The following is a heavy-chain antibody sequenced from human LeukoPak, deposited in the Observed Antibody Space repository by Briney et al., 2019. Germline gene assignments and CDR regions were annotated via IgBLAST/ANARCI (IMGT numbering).Heavy chain of an antibody. CDR2: IWSDGSNE. J-gene: IGHJ4*02. CDR3: ARRYSYGYTDY. CDR1: GFTFSNYG. V-gene: IGHV3-33*03. D-gene: IGHD5-18*01. Sequence: GGSLRLSCAASGFTFSNYGMHWVRQAPGKGLEWVAIIWSDGSNEYYADSVKGRFTISRDNAKNTLYLQMNSLRAEDTAVYYCARRYSYGYTDYWGQGTLVTVSS.